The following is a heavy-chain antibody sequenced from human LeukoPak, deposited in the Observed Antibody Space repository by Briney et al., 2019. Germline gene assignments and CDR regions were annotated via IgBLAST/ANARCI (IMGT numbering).Heavy chain of an antibody. CDR1: TGSFSGYY. V-gene: IGHV4-34*01. CDR3: ARGSRITMVRGVRNYYYYMDV. D-gene: IGHD3-10*01. Sequence: PSQTLSLTCAVYTGSFSGYYWSWISQPQGKGLEWIGEINHSGSTNYNPSLKSRVTISVDTSKNQFSLKLSSVTAADTAVYYCARGSRITMVRGVRNYYYYMDVWGKGTTVTVSS. CDR2: INHSGST. J-gene: IGHJ6*03.